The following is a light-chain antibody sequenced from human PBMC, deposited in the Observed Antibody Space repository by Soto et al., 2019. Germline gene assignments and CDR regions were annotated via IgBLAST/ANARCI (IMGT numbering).Light chain of an antibody. CDR2: EVS. J-gene: IGLJ2*01. CDR3: SSYAGSNKGV. Sequence: QSALTQPPSASGSPGQSVTISCTGTSSDVGGYDYVSWYQQHPGKVPKLMIYEVSKRPSGVPDRFSGSKSGNTASLTVSGLQDEDEADYYCSSYAGSNKGVFGGGTKLTVL. V-gene: IGLV2-8*01. CDR1: SSDVGGYDY.